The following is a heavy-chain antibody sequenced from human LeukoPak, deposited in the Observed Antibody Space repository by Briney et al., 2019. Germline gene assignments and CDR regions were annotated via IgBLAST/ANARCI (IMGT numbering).Heavy chain of an antibody. V-gene: IGHV4-30-4*08. Sequence: SETLSLTCTVSGYSISSGYYWSWIRQPPGKGLEWIGYIYYSGSTYYNPSLKSRVTISVDTSKNQFSLKLSSVTAADTAVYYCARAHGSCSGGSCETWGQGTLVTVSS. CDR1: GYSISSGYY. D-gene: IGHD2-15*01. J-gene: IGHJ4*02. CDR2: IYYSGST. CDR3: ARAHGSCSGGSCET.